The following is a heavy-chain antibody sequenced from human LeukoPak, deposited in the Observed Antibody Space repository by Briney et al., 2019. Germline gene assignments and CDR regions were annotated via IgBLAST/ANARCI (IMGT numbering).Heavy chain of an antibody. CDR1: GFTFSGSA. Sequence: GGSLRLSCAASGFTFSGSAMHWVRQASGKGLEWVGRIRSKANSYATAYAASVKGRFTISRDDSKNTAYLQMNRLKTEDTAVYYCTVVIAVAGTWGQGTLVTVSS. D-gene: IGHD6-19*01. CDR2: IRSKANSYAT. V-gene: IGHV3-73*01. J-gene: IGHJ5*02. CDR3: TVVIAVAGT.